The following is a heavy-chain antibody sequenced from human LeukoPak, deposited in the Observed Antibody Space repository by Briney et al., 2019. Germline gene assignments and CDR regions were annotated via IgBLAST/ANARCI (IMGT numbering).Heavy chain of an antibody. CDR3: ARRGSGITGIGEDY. Sequence: WASVKVSCKASGYTFTNYDINWVRQATGQGLEWLGWMNPNSGNTGFAQKFQGRVTITRNTSISTAYMELSSLRSEDTAVYYCARRGSGITGIGEDYWGQGTLVTVSS. J-gene: IGHJ4*02. CDR1: GYTFTNYD. D-gene: IGHD1-20*01. V-gene: IGHV1-8*03. CDR2: MNPNSGNT.